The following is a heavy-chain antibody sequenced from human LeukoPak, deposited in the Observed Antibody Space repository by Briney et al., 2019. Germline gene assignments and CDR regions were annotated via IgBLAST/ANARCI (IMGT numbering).Heavy chain of an antibody. J-gene: IGHJ3*02. Sequence: SETLSLTCTVSGGSISSYYWSWIRQPPGKGLEWIGYIYYSGSTNYNPSLKSRVTISVDTSKNQFSLKLSSVTAADTAVYYCARHARWEAVAGTGAFDIWGQGTMVTVSS. CDR3: ARHARWEAVAGTGAFDI. V-gene: IGHV4-59*08. CDR1: GGSISSYY. D-gene: IGHD6-19*01. CDR2: IYYSGST.